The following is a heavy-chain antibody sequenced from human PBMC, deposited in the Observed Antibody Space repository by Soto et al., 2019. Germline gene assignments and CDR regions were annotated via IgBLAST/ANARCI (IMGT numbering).Heavy chain of an antibody. J-gene: IGHJ4*02. CDR1: GFTFRTYS. V-gene: IGHV3-48*02. D-gene: IGHD3-10*01. CDR3: ARDSGMADADDY. Sequence: PGGSLRLSCAAAGFTFRTYSMTWVRQAPGKGLEWISYISGSSGIIYYSDSVKGRFTISRDNAKNSLYLQMNSLSDEDTAVYYCARDSGMADADDYWGQGTLVTVSS. CDR2: ISGSSGII.